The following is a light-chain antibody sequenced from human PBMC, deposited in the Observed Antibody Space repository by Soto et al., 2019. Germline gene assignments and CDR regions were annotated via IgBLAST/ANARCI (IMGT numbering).Light chain of an antibody. J-gene: IGLJ2*01. CDR3: GSFVGGTTLI. CDR2: EVI. CDR1: GSDVGAYNY. Sequence: QSVLTQSPSASGIRGQSVTISCSGTGSDVGAYNYLSWYQHHPGKAPKIIIYEVIKRPSGVPDRFSGSKSGTTASLTVSGLQTEDEAVYYCGSFVGGTTLIFGGGTKLTVL. V-gene: IGLV2-8*01.